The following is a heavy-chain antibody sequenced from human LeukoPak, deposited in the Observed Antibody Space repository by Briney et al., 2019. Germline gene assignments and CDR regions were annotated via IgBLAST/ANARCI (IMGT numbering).Heavy chain of an antibody. CDR2: IYPSGTT. V-gene: IGHV4-4*07. Sequence: ASETLSPTCSVFGGSVSSYYWSWIRQPAGKGLEWIGRIYPSGTTHYNPSLKSRVTMSVDTSKNQFSLKLTSVTAADTAVYYCADDYGDWGQGTLVTVSS. CDR3: ADDYGD. D-gene: IGHD4-17*01. J-gene: IGHJ4*02. CDR1: GGSVSSYY.